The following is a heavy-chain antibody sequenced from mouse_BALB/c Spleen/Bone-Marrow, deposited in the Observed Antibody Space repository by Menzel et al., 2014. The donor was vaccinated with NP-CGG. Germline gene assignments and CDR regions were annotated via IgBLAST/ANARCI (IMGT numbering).Heavy chain of an antibody. CDR2: INPYNGDT. Sequence: VQLKQSGPELVKPGASVKISCKASGYSFTGYFMNWVKQSHGKSLEWIGRINPYNGDTFYNQKFKGKATLTVDKSSSTAHMELLSLTSEDSEVYYCGGQDGYYGGFAYWGQGTLVTVSA. CDR1: GYSFTGYF. J-gene: IGHJ3*01. CDR3: GGQDGYYGGFAY. D-gene: IGHD2-3*01. V-gene: IGHV1-37*01.